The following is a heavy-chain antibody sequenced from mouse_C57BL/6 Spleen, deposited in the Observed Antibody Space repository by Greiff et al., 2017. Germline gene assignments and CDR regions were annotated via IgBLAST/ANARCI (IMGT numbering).Heavy chain of an antibody. J-gene: IGHJ2*01. Sequence: QVQLQQSGPELVKPGASVKISCKASGYAFSSSWMNWVKQRPGQGLEWIGRIYPGDGDTNYNGKFKGKATLTADKSSSTAYMQLSSLTSEDSAVYFCARGESGDFDYWGQGTTLTVSS. CDR1: GYAFSSSW. CDR3: ARGESGDFDY. V-gene: IGHV1-82*01. D-gene: IGHD4-1*01. CDR2: IYPGDGDT.